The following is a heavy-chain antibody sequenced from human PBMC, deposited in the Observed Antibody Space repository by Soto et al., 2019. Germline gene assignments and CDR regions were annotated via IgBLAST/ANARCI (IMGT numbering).Heavy chain of an antibody. CDR3: ARDKDRLQLGGTYYFILDV. Sequence: QVQLVQSGAEVKKPGSSVKVSCKASGGTFRPSAISWVRQAPGQGLEWVGGIMPVFRRPKYAQNFQDRVTITAAESTSTAYMELNSLRSDDTAVYYCARDKDRLQLGGTYYFILDVWGQGTAVTVSS. V-gene: IGHV1-69*12. CDR2: IMPVFRRP. J-gene: IGHJ6*02. CDR1: GGTFRPSA. D-gene: IGHD1-1*01.